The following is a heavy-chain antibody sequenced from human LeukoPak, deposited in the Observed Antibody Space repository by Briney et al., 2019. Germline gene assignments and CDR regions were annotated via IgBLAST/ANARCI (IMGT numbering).Heavy chain of an antibody. CDR1: GYSFTSYW. CDR3: ATNTMFRGIHAFDI. J-gene: IGHJ3*02. D-gene: IGHD3-10*01. CDR2: IYPGDSDT. V-gene: IGHV5-51*01. Sequence: GGSLEISCKGSGYSFTSYWIGWVRQLPGKGLEWMGIIYPGDSDTRYSPSFQGQVTISADKSISTAYLQWSSLKASDSAMYYCATNTMFRGIHAFDIWGQGTMVTVSS.